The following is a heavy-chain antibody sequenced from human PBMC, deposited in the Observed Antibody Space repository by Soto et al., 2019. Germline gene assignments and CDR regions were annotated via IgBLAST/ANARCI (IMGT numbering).Heavy chain of an antibody. J-gene: IGHJ4*02. V-gene: IGHV3-11*01. Sequence: PGGSLRLSCAASGFTFSDYYMSWIRQAPGKGLEWVSYISSSGSTIYYADSVKGRFTISRDNAKNSLYLQMNSLRAEDTAVYYCVRLLDFDYLWGSDRYIIPGVDYWGQGTLVTVSS. CDR3: VRLLDFDYLWGSDRYIIPGVDY. D-gene: IGHD3-16*02. CDR1: GFTFSDYY. CDR2: ISSSGSTI.